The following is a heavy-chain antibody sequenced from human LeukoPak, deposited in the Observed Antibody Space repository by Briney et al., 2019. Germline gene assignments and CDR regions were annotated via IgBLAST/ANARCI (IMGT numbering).Heavy chain of an antibody. CDR3: ARAPRDGYNLYYYYYMDV. Sequence: ASVKVSCKASGYTFTSYGISWVRQAPGQGLEWMGWISAYNGNTNYAQKLQGRVTMTTDTSTSTAYMELRSLRSDDTAVYYCARAPRDGYNLYYYYYMDVWGKGTTVTVSS. J-gene: IGHJ6*03. D-gene: IGHD5-24*01. CDR1: GYTFTSYG. CDR2: ISAYNGNT. V-gene: IGHV1-18*01.